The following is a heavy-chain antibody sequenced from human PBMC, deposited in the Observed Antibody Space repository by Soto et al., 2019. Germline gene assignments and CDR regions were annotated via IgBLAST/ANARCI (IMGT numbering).Heavy chain of an antibody. V-gene: IGHV1-18*01. CDR1: GYTFTHFG. J-gene: IGHJ4*01. CDR2: VTPFNGYT. D-gene: IGHD1-1*01. CDR3: ARGPTGNYSDY. Sequence: ASVKVSCKPSGYTFTHFGINWMRQAPGQGLEWMGWVTPFNGYTNYAQKFQGRVTMTTDTSTSTVYMELRNLRSDDTALYYCARGPTGNYSDYWG.